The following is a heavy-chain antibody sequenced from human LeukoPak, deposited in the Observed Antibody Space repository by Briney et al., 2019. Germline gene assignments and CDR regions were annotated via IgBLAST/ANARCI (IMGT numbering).Heavy chain of an antibody. Sequence: SETLSLTCTVSGGSISSSSYYWGWIRQPPGKGLEWIGSIYYSGSTYYNPSLKSRVTISVDTSKNQFSLKLSSVTAADTAVYYCARDRMVRGVISPWGQGTLVTVSS. V-gene: IGHV4-39*07. CDR3: ARDRMVRGVISP. D-gene: IGHD3-10*01. CDR1: GGSISSSSYY. J-gene: IGHJ5*02. CDR2: IYYSGST.